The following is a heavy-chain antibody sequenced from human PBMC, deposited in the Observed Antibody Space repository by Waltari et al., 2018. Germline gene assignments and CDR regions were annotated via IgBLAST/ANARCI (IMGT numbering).Heavy chain of an antibody. CDR3: ARDRGKGWYVDY. CDR2: IYTSGST. Sequence: QVQLQESGPGLVKPSQTLSLTCTVSGGSISSGSYYWSWIRQPAGKGLEWIGRIYTSGSTNYNPSLKSRVTISVDTSKNQFSLKLSSVTAADTAVYYCARDRGKGWYVDYWGQGTLVTVSS. J-gene: IGHJ4*02. D-gene: IGHD1-20*01. V-gene: IGHV4-61*02. CDR1: GGSISSGSYY.